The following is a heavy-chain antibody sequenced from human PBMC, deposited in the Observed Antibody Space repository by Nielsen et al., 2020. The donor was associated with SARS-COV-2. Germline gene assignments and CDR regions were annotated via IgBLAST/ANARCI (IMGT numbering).Heavy chain of an antibody. V-gene: IGHV3-7*03. CDR2: IKQDGSEK. J-gene: IGHJ4*02. CDR1: GFTFSRSW. Sequence: GESLEISCAASGFTFSRSWMSWVRQAPGKGLAWVANIKQDGSEKYYVDSVKGRFTISRDNAKNSLSLQMNSLRAEDTAVYYCARVEGSSWYFEYWGQGTLVTVSS. CDR3: ARVEGSSWYFEY. D-gene: IGHD6-13*01.